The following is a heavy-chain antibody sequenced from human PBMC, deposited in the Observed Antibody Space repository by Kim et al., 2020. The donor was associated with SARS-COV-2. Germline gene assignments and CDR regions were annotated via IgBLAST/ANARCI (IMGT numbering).Heavy chain of an antibody. Sequence: TNYAQKLQGRVTMTTETSTSTAYMELRSLRSDDSAVYYCARPNSGYDLDYWGQGTLVTVSS. CDR3: ARPNSGYDLDY. CDR2: T. V-gene: IGHV1-18*01. J-gene: IGHJ4*02. D-gene: IGHD5-12*01.